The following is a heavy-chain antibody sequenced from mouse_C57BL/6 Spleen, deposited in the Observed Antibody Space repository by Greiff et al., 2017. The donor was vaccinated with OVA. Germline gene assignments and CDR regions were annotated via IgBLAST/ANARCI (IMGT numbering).Heavy chain of an antibody. D-gene: IGHD1-1*01. CDR1: GYTFTSYW. CDR2: IHPNSGST. J-gene: IGHJ4*01. Sequence: VQLQQSGAELVKPGASVKLSCKASGYTFTSYWMHWVKQRPGQGLEWIGMIHPNSGSTNYNEKFKSKATLTVDKSSSTAYMQLSSLTSEDSAVYYCARSPITTVVVHYAMDYWGQGTSVTVSS. V-gene: IGHV1-64*01. CDR3: ARSPITTVVVHYAMDY.